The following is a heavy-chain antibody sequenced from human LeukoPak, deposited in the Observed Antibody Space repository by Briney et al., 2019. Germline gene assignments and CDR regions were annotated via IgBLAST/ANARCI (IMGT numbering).Heavy chain of an antibody. CDR1: GYTFIDYY. J-gene: IGHJ4*02. D-gene: IGHD5-24*01. Sequence: ASVKVSCKASGYTFIDYYIHWVRQAPGQGLEWVGWINPNSGGTNYAQKFQGNVTMTRDTSISTAYMELSSLTSDDTAVYYCATGLRETMYYFDYWGQGTLVTVSS. CDR3: ATGLRETMYYFDY. CDR2: INPNSGGT. V-gene: IGHV1-2*02.